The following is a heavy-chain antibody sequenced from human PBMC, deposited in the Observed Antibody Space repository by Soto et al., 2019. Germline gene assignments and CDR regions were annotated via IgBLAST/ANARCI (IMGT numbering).Heavy chain of an antibody. CDR1: GFTFSSYG. CDR2: ISYDGSNK. D-gene: IGHD3-10*01. CDR3: AKELLLLWFGEPRSYYGMDV. J-gene: IGHJ6*02. V-gene: IGHV3-30*18. Sequence: GSLRLCCAASGFTFSSYGMHWVRQAPGKGLEWVAVISYDGSNKYYADSVKGRFTISRDNSKNTLYLQMNSLRAEDTAVYYCAKELLLLWFGEPRSYYGMDVWGQGT.